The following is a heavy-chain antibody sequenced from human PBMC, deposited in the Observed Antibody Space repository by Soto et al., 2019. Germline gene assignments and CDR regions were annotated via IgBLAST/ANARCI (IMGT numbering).Heavy chain of an antibody. V-gene: IGHV1-8*01. CDR2: MNPNSGNT. CDR3: ARERTGTTSMDV. CDR1: GYTFTSYD. D-gene: IGHD1-1*01. J-gene: IGHJ6*02. Sequence: QVQLVQSGAEVKKPGASVQVSCKASGYTFTSYDINWVRQATGQGLEWMGRMNPNSGNTGYAQKFRGRVTMTRNTSISTAYMELSSLRSEDTAVYYCARERTGTTSMDVWGQGTTVTVSS.